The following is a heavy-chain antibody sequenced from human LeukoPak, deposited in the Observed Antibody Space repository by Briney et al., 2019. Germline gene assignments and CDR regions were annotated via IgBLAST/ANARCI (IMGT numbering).Heavy chain of an antibody. Sequence: GGSLRLSCAASGFTFRDYTMNWVRQAPGKGLEWVSYISSSSSTIYYADSVKGRFTISRDNAKNSLYLQMNSLRAEDTAVYYCARGAYYYEDWGQGTLVTVSS. CDR1: GFTFRDYT. V-gene: IGHV3-48*01. D-gene: IGHD3-22*01. J-gene: IGHJ4*02. CDR3: ARGAYYYED. CDR2: ISSSSSTI.